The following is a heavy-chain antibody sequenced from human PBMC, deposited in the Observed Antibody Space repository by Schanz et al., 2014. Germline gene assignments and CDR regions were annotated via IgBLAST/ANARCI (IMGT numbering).Heavy chain of an antibody. CDR2: INPYDDTI. CDR1: NYIFTKYY. J-gene: IGHJ3*02. CDR3: ARGLGDERWLDLNEAFDI. Sequence: QVQLVQSGAEVKKPGASVKLSCKASNYIFTKYYIHCVRQAPGQGLEWMGLINPYDDTIDYAKKFQGRVTMTADKSTSTVYMEVSGLRSEDTAVYYCARGLGDERWLDLNEAFDIWGQGTIVTVSS. D-gene: IGHD6-19*01. V-gene: IGHV1-46*01.